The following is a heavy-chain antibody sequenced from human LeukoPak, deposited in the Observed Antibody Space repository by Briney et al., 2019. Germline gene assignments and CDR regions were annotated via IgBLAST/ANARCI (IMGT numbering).Heavy chain of an antibody. J-gene: IGHJ6*03. CDR1: GYTFTGYY. CDR2: INPNSGAT. D-gene: IGHD2-2*01. Sequence: ASVKVSCKASGYTFTGYYMHWVRQAPGQGLEWMGWINPNSGATNYAQKFQGRVTMTRDTSISTAYMELSRLRSDDTAVYYCARDWGYCSSTSCYGLDHLYYYMDVWGKGTTVTVSS. CDR3: ARDWGYCSSTSCYGLDHLYYYMDV. V-gene: IGHV1-2*02.